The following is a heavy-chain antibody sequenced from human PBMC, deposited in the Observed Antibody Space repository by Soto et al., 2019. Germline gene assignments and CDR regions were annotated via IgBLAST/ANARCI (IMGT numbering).Heavy chain of an antibody. CDR1: GFTFSSYW. J-gene: IGHJ4*02. CDR2: IKQDGSEK. CDR3: ARDQNIWEYSSSY. D-gene: IGHD6-13*01. Sequence: EVQLVESGGGLVQPGGSLRLSCAASGFTFSSYWMSWVRQAPGKGLEWVANIKQDGSEKYYVDSVKGSFTISRDNAKNSLYLQMNSLKVGDTAVYYCARDQNIWEYSSSYWGQGTLVTVSS. V-gene: IGHV3-7*05.